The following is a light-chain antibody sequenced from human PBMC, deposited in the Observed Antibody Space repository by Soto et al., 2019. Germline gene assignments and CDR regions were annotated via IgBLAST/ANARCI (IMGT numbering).Light chain of an antibody. CDR1: GGDVGGYNY. V-gene: IGLV2-8*01. J-gene: IGLJ1*01. Sequence: QSALSQPPSASGSLGQSVTISCTGTGGDVGGYNYVSWYQQHPGKVPRLIIYDVNKRPSGVPDRFSGSKSDNTASLTVSGLKAEDEADYYCSSYAGFNNYVFGTGTKLTVL. CDR2: DVN. CDR3: SSYAGFNNYV.